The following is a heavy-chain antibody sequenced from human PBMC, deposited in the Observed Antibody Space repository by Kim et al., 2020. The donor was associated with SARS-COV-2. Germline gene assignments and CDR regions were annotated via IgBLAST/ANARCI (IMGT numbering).Heavy chain of an antibody. V-gene: IGHV5-10-1*01. CDR1: GYSFTSYW. J-gene: IGHJ4*02. CDR2: IDPSDSYT. D-gene: IGHD5-12*01. Sequence: GESLKISCKGSGYSFTSYWISWVRQMPGKGLEWMGRIDPSDSYTNYSPSFQRHVTISADKSISTAYLQWSSLKASDTAMYYCASSHRRWLQSYYFDYWGQGTLVTVSS. CDR3: ASSHRRWLQSYYFDY.